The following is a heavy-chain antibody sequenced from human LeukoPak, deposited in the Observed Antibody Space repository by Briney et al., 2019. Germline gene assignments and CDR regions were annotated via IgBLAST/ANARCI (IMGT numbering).Heavy chain of an antibody. V-gene: IGHV3-23*01. Sequence: GGPLRPSCAASGFTFSTNPMSWVRQPPGKGREWVSAISGSGGSTYYADSVKGRFTISRDNSKNTLYLQMNSLRAEDTAVYYCAKVTAAADHFQHWGQGTLVTVSS. CDR1: GFTFSTNP. CDR2: ISGSGGST. D-gene: IGHD6-13*01. CDR3: AKVTAAADHFQH. J-gene: IGHJ1*01.